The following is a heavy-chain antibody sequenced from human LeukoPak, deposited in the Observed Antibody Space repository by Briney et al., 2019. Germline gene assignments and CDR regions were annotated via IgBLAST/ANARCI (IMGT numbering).Heavy chain of an antibody. Sequence: GGSLRLSCAASGFTFSYYGLSWVRQAPGKGLEWVSGFGHNGGITYSDSVKGRFTISRDNSKNTLFLQMNSLRADDTAVYFCAKQAGWGGYFSFLPFDFWGRGTLVTVSS. D-gene: IGHD3-3*01. CDR3: AKQAGWGGYFSFLPFDF. CDR1: GFTFSYYG. J-gene: IGHJ4*02. CDR2: FGHNGGIT. V-gene: IGHV3-23*01.